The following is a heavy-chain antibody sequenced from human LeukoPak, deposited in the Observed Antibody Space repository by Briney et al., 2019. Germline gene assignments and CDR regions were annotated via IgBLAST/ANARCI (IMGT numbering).Heavy chain of an antibody. CDR3: ARGQGVSSWYRY. CDR2: INHSGST. V-gene: IGHV4-34*01. Sequence: SETLSLTCAVYGGSFSGYYWSWIRQPPGKGLEWIGEINHSGSTNYNPSLESRVTISVDTSKNQFSLKLSSVTAADTAVYYCARGQGVSSWYRYWGQGTLVTVSS. D-gene: IGHD6-13*01. J-gene: IGHJ4*02. CDR1: GGSFSGYY.